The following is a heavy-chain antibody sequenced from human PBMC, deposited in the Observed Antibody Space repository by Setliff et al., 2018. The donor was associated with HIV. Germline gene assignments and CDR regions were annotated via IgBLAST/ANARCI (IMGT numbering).Heavy chain of an antibody. J-gene: IGHJ3*01. CDR2: IYPGDSDT. CDR1: GYSFTSYW. V-gene: IGHV5-51*01. D-gene: IGHD6-13*01. Sequence: PGESLKISCKGSGYSFTSYWIGWVRQMPGKGLEWMGIIYPGDSDTRYNPSFQSQVTISADKSIATAYLEIHNLKASDTATYYCARRDGRSMNAFQIWGPGTKVTVSS. CDR3: ARRDGRSMNAFQI.